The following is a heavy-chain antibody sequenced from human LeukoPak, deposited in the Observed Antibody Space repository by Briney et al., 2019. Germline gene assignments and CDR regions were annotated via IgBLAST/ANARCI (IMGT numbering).Heavy chain of an antibody. J-gene: IGHJ4*02. CDR1: GFSFSGHW. Sequence: GRCLRLSCAASGFSFSGHWMHWVSQAPGKGLVWVSRIHEDGSYTSYADSVKGRFTVSRDNAKNTLYLQMNSLRAEDTAVYYCARDLVMVNTPGDDFDYWGRGTLVTVSS. CDR3: ARDLVMVNTPGDDFDY. CDR2: IHEDGSYT. V-gene: IGHV3-74*01. D-gene: IGHD2-21*01.